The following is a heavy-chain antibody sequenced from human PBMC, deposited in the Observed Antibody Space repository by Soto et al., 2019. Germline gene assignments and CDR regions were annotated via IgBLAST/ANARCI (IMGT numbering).Heavy chain of an antibody. Sequence: ASVKVSCKASGYTFTGYYMHWVRQAPGQGLEWMGWINPNSGGTNYAQKFQGWVTMTRDTSISTAYMELSRLRSDDTAVYYCARGGTAMAEHNWFDPWGQGTLVTVSS. D-gene: IGHD5-18*01. CDR3: ARGGTAMAEHNWFDP. CDR1: GYTFTGYY. CDR2: INPNSGGT. V-gene: IGHV1-2*04. J-gene: IGHJ5*02.